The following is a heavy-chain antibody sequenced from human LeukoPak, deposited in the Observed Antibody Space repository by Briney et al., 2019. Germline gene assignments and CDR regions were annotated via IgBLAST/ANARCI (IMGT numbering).Heavy chain of an antibody. V-gene: IGHV4-4*07. CDR3: ARGYCSSTSCYTEYFQH. Sequence: SETLSLTCTVSGGSISSYYWSWIQQPAGKGLEWIGRIYTSGSTNYNPSLKSRVTMSVDTSKNQFSLKLSSVTAADTAVYYCARGYCSSTSCYTEYFQHWGQGTLVTVSS. CDR1: GGSISSYY. D-gene: IGHD2-2*02. J-gene: IGHJ1*01. CDR2: IYTSGST.